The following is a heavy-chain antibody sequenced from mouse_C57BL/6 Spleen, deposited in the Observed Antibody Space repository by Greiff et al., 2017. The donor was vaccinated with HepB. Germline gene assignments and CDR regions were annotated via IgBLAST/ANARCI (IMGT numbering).Heavy chain of an antibody. D-gene: IGHD2-4*01. J-gene: IGHJ2*01. CDR3: ARSKVYYDYDENFDY. V-gene: IGHV1-64*01. Sequence: VQLQQPGAELVKPGASVKLSCKASGYTFTSYWMHWVKQRPGQGLEWIGMIHPNSGSTNYNEKFKSKATLTVDKSSSTAYMQLSSLTSEDSAVYYCARSKVYYDYDENFDYWGKGTTLTVSS. CDR1: GYTFTSYW. CDR2: IHPNSGST.